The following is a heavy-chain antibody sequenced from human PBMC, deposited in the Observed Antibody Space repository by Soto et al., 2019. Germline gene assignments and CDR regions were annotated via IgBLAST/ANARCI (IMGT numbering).Heavy chain of an antibody. CDR2: MNPNSGNT. D-gene: IGHD3-10*01. CDR1: GYTFTSYD. V-gene: IGHV1-8*01. CDR3: ARGTGSGSYGWSFYYYYGMDV. J-gene: IGHJ6*02. Sequence: ASVKVSCKASGYTFTSYDINWVRQATGQGLEWMGWMNPNSGNTGYAQKFQGRVTMTRNTSISTAYMELSSLRSEDTAVYYCARGTGSGSYGWSFYYYYGMDVWGQGTTVTSP.